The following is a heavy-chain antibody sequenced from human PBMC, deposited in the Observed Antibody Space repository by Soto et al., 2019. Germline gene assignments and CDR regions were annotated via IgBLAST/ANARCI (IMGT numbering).Heavy chain of an antibody. Sequence: SETLSLTCTVSGGSISSSSYYWGWIRQPPGKGLEWIGSIYYSGSTYYNPSLKSRVTISVDTSKNQFSLKLSSVTAADTAVYYCARRARIAAAGTGFDPWGQGTLVTVSS. V-gene: IGHV4-39*01. D-gene: IGHD6-13*01. CDR3: ARRARIAAAGTGFDP. CDR1: GGSISSSSYY. CDR2: IYYSGST. J-gene: IGHJ5*02.